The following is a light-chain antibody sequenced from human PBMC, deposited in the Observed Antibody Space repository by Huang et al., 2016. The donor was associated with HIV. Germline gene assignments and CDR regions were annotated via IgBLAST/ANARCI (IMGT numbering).Light chain of an antibody. CDR3: QQYYSSPFT. J-gene: IGKJ3*01. CDR2: WAS. CDR1: QTMLHDSDSRNY. Sequence: DIVLTQSPDSLAVSLGERATNNCKSSQTMLHDSDSRNYLAWYQQKPGQPPKLLIHWASIRKSGVPDRFSGSGSGTDFTLTISSLQAEDVAVYYCQQYYSSPFTFGPGTNVDI. V-gene: IGKV4-1*01.